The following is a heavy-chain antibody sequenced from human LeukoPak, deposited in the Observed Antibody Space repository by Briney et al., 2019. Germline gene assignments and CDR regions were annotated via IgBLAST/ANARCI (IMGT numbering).Heavy chain of an antibody. D-gene: IGHD3-10*01. CDR1: GYTFTDYY. Sequence: ASVKVSCKVSGYTFTDYYMRWVQQAPGKGLEWMGLVDPEDGETIYAEEFQGRVTITADTSTDTAYMELSSLRSEDTAVYYCATGYYGSGSYEFDPWGQGTLVTVSS. V-gene: IGHV1-69-2*01. CDR3: ATGYYGSGSYEFDP. CDR2: VDPEDGET. J-gene: IGHJ5*02.